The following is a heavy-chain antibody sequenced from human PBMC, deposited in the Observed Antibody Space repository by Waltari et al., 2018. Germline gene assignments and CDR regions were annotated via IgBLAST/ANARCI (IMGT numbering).Heavy chain of an antibody. J-gene: IGHJ4*02. Sequence: QVQLVQSGAEVKKPGASVKVSCKASGYHFTGYYMQWGRPAPGQGLEWMGRINPHSGGTNYAQKFQGRVTMTRDTSISTAYMELSRLRSDDTAVYYCARGAAGKWLATYFDYWGQGTLVTVSS. V-gene: IGHV1-2*06. D-gene: IGHD6-19*01. CDR1: GYHFTGYY. CDR2: INPHSGGT. CDR3: ARGAAGKWLATYFDY.